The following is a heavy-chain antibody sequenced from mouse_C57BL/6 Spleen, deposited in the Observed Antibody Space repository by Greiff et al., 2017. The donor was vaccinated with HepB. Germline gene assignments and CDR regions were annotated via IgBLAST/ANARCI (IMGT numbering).Heavy chain of an antibody. CDR1: GFTFTDYY. CDR3: ARYSGGKYYVDD. J-gene: IGHJ2*01. D-gene: IGHD3-1*01. V-gene: IGHV7-3*01. Sequence: EVMLVESGGGLVQPGGSLSLSCAASGFTFTDYYMSWVRQPPGKALEWLGFIRNKANGYTTEYSASVKGRFTISRDNSQSILYLQMNALRAEDSATYYCARYSGGKYYVDDWGQGTTLTVSS. CDR2: IRNKANGYTT.